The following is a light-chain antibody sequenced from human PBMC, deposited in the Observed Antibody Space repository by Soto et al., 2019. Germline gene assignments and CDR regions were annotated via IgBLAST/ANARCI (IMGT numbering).Light chain of an antibody. CDR2: KAS. Sequence: DIQMTQSPSTLSASVGDRVTITCRASQSISSWLAWYQQKPGKAPKLLIYKASSLESGVPSRFIGSGSGTELTLTISSLQPDDFATYFCQQYSGYPFTFGPGTKVDIK. CDR1: QSISSW. J-gene: IGKJ3*01. V-gene: IGKV1-5*03. CDR3: QQYSGYPFT.